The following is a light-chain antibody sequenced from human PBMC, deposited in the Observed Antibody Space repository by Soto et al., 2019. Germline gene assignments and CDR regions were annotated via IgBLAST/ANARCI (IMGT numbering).Light chain of an antibody. CDR3: QKYNSVPLT. CDR1: QSISGW. CDR2: VAS. V-gene: IGKV1-27*01. Sequence: DIQMTQSPSTLSASVGDRVTITCRASQSISGWLAWYQQKPGKVPKLLIYVASTLQSGVPSRFSGSGSGTDFTLTISSLQPEDVATYYCQKYNSVPLTFGGGTKVDIK. J-gene: IGKJ4*01.